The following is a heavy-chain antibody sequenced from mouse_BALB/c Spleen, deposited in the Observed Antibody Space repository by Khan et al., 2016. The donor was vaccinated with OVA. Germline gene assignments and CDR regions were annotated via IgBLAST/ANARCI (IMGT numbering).Heavy chain of an antibody. Sequence: VQLVESGPGLVVPSQSLSITCTVSGFSLSRYNIHWVRQPPGKGLEWLGMIWGGGGTDYNSTLKFRLSISKDNSKSQVFLKMNSLQTDDTAMYYCARAYYRYDGYYAMDYWGQGTSVTVSS. D-gene: IGHD2-14*01. CDR3: ARAYYRYDGYYAMDY. V-gene: IGHV2-6-4*01. CDR1: GFSLSRYN. J-gene: IGHJ4*01. CDR2: IWGGGGT.